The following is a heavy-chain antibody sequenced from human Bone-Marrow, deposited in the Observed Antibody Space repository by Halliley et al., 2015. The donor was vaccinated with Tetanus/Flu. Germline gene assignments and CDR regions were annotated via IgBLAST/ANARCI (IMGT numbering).Heavy chain of an antibody. CDR3: AKALTLTDDQPLGF. V-gene: IGHV3-11*01. D-gene: IGHD7-27*01. CDR1: GFTFSDYY. Sequence: SLRLSCAASGFTFSDYYMSWIRQSPGKGLEWVSYISNSPETIYYADSVEGRFTISRDDANNLVYLQMNSLRVEDTAVYYCAKALTLTDDQPLGFWGQGTLVTVSS. J-gene: IGHJ4*02. CDR2: ISNSPETI.